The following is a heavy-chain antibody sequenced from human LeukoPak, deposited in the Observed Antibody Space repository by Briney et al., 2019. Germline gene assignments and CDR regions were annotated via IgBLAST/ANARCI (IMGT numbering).Heavy chain of an antibody. CDR1: GYTFTSYD. V-gene: IGHV1-8*03. Sequence: GASVKVSCKASGYTFTSYDINWVRQATGQGLEWMGWINPNSGNTGYAQKFQGRVTITRNTSISTAYMELSSLRSEDTAVYYCARGPRAGCSSTSRYCDYWGQGTLVTVSS. J-gene: IGHJ4*02. D-gene: IGHD2-2*01. CDR3: ARGPRAGCSSTSRYCDY. CDR2: INPNSGNT.